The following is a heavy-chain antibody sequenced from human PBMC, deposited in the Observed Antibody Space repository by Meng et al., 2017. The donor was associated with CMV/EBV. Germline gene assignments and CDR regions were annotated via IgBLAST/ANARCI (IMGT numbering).Heavy chain of an antibody. CDR3: ARDRGGYCSSTSCYTYYYYGMDV. CDR1: GFTFSSYS. CDR2: ISYDGSNK. D-gene: IGHD2-2*02. J-gene: IGHJ6*02. V-gene: IGHV3-30*03. Sequence: GGSLRLSCAASGFTFSSYSMNWVRQAPGKGLEWVAVISYDGSNKYYADSVKGRFTISRDNSKNTLYLQMNSLRAEDTAVYYCARDRGGYCSSTSCYTYYYYGMDVWGQGTTVTVSS.